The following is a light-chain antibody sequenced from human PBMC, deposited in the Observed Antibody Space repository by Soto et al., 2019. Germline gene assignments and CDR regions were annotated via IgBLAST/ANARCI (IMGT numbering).Light chain of an antibody. CDR3: QQRSNWLT. Sequence: EIVLTQSPATLSLSPGERATLSCRASQSVSSYLAWYQQKPGQAPRLLIYDSSIRATGIPARFSGSGSVTDFTLTISSLEPEDFAVSYCQQRSNWLTFGGGTKVEIK. J-gene: IGKJ4*01. CDR2: DSS. CDR1: QSVSSY. V-gene: IGKV3-11*01.